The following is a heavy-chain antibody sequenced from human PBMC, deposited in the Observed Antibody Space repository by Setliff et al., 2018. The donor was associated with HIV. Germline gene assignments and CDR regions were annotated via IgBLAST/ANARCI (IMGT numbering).Heavy chain of an antibody. CDR3: ARDGYYNFWSGYGYYYYYMDV. D-gene: IGHD3-3*01. V-gene: IGHV1-46*01. CDR2: INPSGGST. CDR1: GYTFTSYD. Sequence: ASVKVSCKASGYTFTSYDINWVRQATGQGLEWMGIINPSGGSTTYAQKFQGRVTMTRGTSTTTIFMELSSLRSEDTAVYYCARDGYYNFWSGYGYYYYYMDVWGKGTTVTVSS. J-gene: IGHJ6*03.